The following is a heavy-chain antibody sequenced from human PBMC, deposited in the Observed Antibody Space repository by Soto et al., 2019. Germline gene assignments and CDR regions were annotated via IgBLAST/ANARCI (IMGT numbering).Heavy chain of an antibody. V-gene: IGHV1-3*01. CDR1: GYTFTSYA. Sequence: ASVKVACKASGYTFTSYAMHWVRQAPGQRLEWMGWINAGNGNTKYSQKFQGRVTITRGTSASTAYMELSSLRSEDTAVYYRSREYSGSYYYYYGMDVWGQGTTVTVSS. D-gene: IGHD1-26*01. J-gene: IGHJ6*02. CDR2: INAGNGNT. CDR3: SREYSGSYYYYYGMDV.